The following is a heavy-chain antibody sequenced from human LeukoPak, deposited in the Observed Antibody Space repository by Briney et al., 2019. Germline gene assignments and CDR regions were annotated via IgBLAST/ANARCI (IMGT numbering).Heavy chain of an antibody. CDR2: INHSGST. Sequence: KPSETLSLTCAVYGFSFSGYYWSWLRQPPGKGLEWVGEINHSGSTNYNPSLKSRVTISVDTSKNQFSLKLSSVTAADTAVYYCARSRSRSGYPNYFDYWGQGTLVTVSS. D-gene: IGHD3-22*01. V-gene: IGHV4-34*01. CDR3: ARSRSRSGYPNYFDY. J-gene: IGHJ4*02. CDR1: GFSFSGYY.